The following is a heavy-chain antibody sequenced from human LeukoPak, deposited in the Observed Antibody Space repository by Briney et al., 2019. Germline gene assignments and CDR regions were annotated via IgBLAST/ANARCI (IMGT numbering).Heavy chain of an antibody. Sequence: AGSLRLSCAASGLTFRSYEMNWVRQAPGKGLEWVSYISGSGNSKYYAASVKGRFTISRDNAKNSLYLQMSSLRAEDTAVYYCAAGGDDDYGDYAIRNWGQGTLVTVSS. CDR2: ISGSGNSK. J-gene: IGHJ4*02. CDR1: GLTFRSYE. CDR3: AAGGDDDYGDYAIRN. D-gene: IGHD4-17*01. V-gene: IGHV3-48*03.